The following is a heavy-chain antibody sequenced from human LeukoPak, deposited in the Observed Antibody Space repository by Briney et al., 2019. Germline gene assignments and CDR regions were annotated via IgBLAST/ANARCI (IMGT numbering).Heavy chain of an antibody. V-gene: IGHV1-3*01. J-gene: IGHJ4*02. Sequence: ASVSVSCKASGGTFSSYAISWVRQAPGQRLEWMGWINAGNGNTKYSQKFQGRVTMTRDTSTSTVYMELSSLRSEDTAVYYCATVILSSGWYDPYYFDYWGQGTLVTVSS. CDR1: GGTFSSYA. D-gene: IGHD6-19*01. CDR3: ATVILSSGWYDPYYFDY. CDR2: INAGNGNT.